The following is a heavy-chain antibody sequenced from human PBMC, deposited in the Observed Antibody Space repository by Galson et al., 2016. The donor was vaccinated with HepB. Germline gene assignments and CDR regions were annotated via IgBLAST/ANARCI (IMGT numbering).Heavy chain of an antibody. Sequence: LRLSCAASGFTFSAYPMNWVRQAPGRGLEWVSHINHDSSAMNYALSMKDRFTVSRDNAKNSLFLQMDSLSDEDTAVYYCARDINWGLDYWGQGILVTVSS. V-gene: IGHV3-48*02. CDR3: ARDINWGLDY. J-gene: IGHJ4*02. CDR1: GFTFSAYP. D-gene: IGHD7-27*01. CDR2: INHDSSAM.